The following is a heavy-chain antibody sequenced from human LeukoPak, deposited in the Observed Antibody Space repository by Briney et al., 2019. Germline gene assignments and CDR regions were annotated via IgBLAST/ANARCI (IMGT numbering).Heavy chain of an antibody. CDR2: IYHSGST. J-gene: IGHJ6*03. CDR3: ARGPWNALRDYYYYMDV. Sequence: SETLSLTCTVSGGSISSSSYYWGWIRQPPGKGLEWIGSIYHSGSTYYNPSLKSRVTISVDTSKNQFSLKLSSVTAADTAVYYCARGPWNALRDYYYYMDVWGKGTTVTVSS. CDR1: GGSISSSSYY. V-gene: IGHV4-39*07. D-gene: IGHD1-1*01.